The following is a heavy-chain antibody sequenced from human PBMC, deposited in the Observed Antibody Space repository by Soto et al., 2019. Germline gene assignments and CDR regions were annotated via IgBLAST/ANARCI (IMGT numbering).Heavy chain of an antibody. V-gene: IGHV4-30-4*01. Sequence: TSETLSLTCTVSGGSISSGDYYWSWIRQPPGKGLEWIGYIYYSGSTYYNPSLKSRVTISVDTSKNQFSLKLSSVTAADTAVYYCARMGESLANNWFDPWGQGTLVTVSS. CDR1: GGSISSGDYY. J-gene: IGHJ5*02. CDR3: ARMGESLANNWFDP. D-gene: IGHD3-16*01. CDR2: IYYSGST.